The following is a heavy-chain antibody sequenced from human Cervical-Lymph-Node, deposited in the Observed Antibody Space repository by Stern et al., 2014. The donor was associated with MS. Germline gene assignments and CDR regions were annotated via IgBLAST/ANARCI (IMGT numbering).Heavy chain of an antibody. D-gene: IGHD5/OR15-5a*01. CDR1: GGSISSTNHY. CDR2: ISYSGST. CDR3: ARHVHQAVSPGPLCGMDV. V-gene: IGHV4-39*01. J-gene: IGHJ6*02. Sequence: QVQLQESGPGLVKPSETLSLTCTVSGGSISSTNHYWGWVRQPPGKGLEWIGAISYSGSTYHNPSVKSRVTISEDTSTNQFSLKMTPGPAADTAVYYCARHVHQAVSPGPLCGMDVWGQGTTVTVSS.